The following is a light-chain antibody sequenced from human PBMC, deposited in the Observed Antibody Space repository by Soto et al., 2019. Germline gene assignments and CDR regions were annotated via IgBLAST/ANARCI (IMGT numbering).Light chain of an antibody. CDR1: SSDLAIYNY. J-gene: IGLJ1*01. V-gene: IGLV2-14*01. Sequence: QSALTRPASVSVSPGQSITSSCTGTSSDLAIYNYVSWYQQQPGKAPKLMIYQVTNRPSGVSNRFSGSRSGNTASLTISGLQAEDEADYYCSSYTDSSNYVFGTGTKVTVL. CDR3: SSYTDSSNYV. CDR2: QVT.